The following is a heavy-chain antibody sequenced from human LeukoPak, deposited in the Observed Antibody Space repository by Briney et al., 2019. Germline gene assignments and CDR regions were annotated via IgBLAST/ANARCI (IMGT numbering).Heavy chain of an antibody. D-gene: IGHD3-10*01. CDR2: ISAYNGNT. Sequence: ASVKVSCKASGYTFTSYGISWLRQAPGQGLEWMGWISAYNGNTNYAQNLQVRVTMATDTSTSTAYMELRSLRSDDTAVYYCARGPRITLIRGGQWYYYMDVWGKGTMVTISS. V-gene: IGHV1-18*01. J-gene: IGHJ6*03. CDR3: ARGPRITLIRGGQWYYYMDV. CDR1: GYTFTSYG.